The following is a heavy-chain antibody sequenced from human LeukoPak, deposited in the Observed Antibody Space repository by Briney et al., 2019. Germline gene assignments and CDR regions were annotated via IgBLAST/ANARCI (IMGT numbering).Heavy chain of an antibody. CDR3: ARAPGGYRGFDY. J-gene: IGHJ4*02. D-gene: IGHD6-25*01. CDR1: GGSISSYY. CDR2: IYTSGSN. V-gene: IGHV4-4*07. Sequence: PSETLSLTCTVSGGSISSYYWSWIRQPAGKGREWIGRIYTSGSNNYNPSLKSRVTMSVDTSKNQFSLKLSSVTAADTAVYYCARAPGGYRGFDYWGQGTLVTVSS.